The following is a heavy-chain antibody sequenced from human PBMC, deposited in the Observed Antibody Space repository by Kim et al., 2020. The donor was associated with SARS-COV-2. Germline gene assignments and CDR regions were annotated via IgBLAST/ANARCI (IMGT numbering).Heavy chain of an antibody. V-gene: IGHV3-48*03. Sequence: GGSLRLSCTASGFTFSSYEMNWVRQAPGKGLEWVSYIIGSGTTIYYADSVRGRFTISRYNDKNSLFLQMNSLRAEDTAVYYFARGPNYSPFDYWGQGTLV. J-gene: IGHJ4*02. D-gene: IGHD4-4*01. CDR2: IIGSGTTI. CDR3: ARGPNYSPFDY. CDR1: GFTFSSYE.